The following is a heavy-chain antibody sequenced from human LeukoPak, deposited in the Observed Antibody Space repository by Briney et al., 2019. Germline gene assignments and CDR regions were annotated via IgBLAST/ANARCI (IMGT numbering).Heavy chain of an antibody. CDR1: GYTFTGYY. CDR3: AREVRNYGSGSHAFDI. J-gene: IGHJ3*02. Sequence: ASVKVSCKASGYTFTGYYMHWVRQAPGQGLEWMGWINPNSGGTNYAQKFQGWVTMTRDTSISTAYMELSRLRSDDTAVYYCAREVRNYGSGSHAFDIWGQGTMVTVSS. D-gene: IGHD3-10*01. CDR2: INPNSGGT. V-gene: IGHV1-2*04.